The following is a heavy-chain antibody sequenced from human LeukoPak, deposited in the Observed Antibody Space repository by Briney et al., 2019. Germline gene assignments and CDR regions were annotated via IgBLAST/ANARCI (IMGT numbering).Heavy chain of an antibody. D-gene: IGHD6-19*01. CDR2: IYTSGST. J-gene: IGHJ5*02. CDR1: GGSISSYY. CDR3: ARASSGWPRGRSWFDP. V-gene: IGHV4-4*07. Sequence: TSETLSLTCTVSGGSISSYYWSWIRQPAGKGLEWIGRIYTSGSTNYNPSLKSRVTMSVDTSKNQFSLQLSSVTPADTAVYYCARASSGWPRGRSWFDPWGQGTLVTVSS.